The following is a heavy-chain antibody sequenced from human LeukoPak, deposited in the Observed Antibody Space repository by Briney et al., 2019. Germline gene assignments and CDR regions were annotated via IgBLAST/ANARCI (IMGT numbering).Heavy chain of an antibody. J-gene: IGHJ6*02. CDR3: ASSVWVTEYYGMDV. CDR2: IYYSGST. D-gene: IGHD4-23*01. CDR1: GGSISSYY. V-gene: IGHV4-59*08. Sequence: SETLSLTCTVSGGSISSYYWSWIRQPPGKGLEWIGYIYYSGSTNYNPSLKSRVTISVDTSKNQFSLKLSSVTAADTAVYYCASSVWVTEYYGMDVWGQGTTVTVSS.